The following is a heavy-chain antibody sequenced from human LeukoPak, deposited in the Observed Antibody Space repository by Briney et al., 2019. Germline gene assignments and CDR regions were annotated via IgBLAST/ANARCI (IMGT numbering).Heavy chain of an antibody. D-gene: IGHD1-1*01. Sequence: GGSLRLSGAASGFTFDDYGMSWVRQAPGKGLEWVSGINWNGGSTGYADPVKGRFTISRDNAKNSLYLQMNSLRAEDTALYYCARADWNENAFDIWGQGTMVTVSS. J-gene: IGHJ3*02. CDR3: ARADWNENAFDI. V-gene: IGHV3-20*04. CDR2: INWNGGST. CDR1: GFTFDDYG.